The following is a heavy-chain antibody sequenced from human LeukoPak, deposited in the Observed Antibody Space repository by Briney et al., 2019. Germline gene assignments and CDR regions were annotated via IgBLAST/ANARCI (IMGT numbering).Heavy chain of an antibody. J-gene: IGHJ3*02. CDR2: IYPGDSDT. V-gene: IGHV5-51*01. CDR1: GYSFTSYW. CDR3: ARLEWELLSSGLTFDI. D-gene: IGHD1-26*01. Sequence: TGESLKISCKGSGYSFTSYWIGWVRQMPGKGLEWMGIIYPGDSDTRYSPSFQGQVTISADKSISTAYLQWSSLKASDTAMYYCARLEWELLSSGLTFDIWGQGTMVTVSS.